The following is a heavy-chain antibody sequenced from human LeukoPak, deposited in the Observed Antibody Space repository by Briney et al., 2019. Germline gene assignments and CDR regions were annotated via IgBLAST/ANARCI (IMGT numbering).Heavy chain of an antibody. CDR1: GFTLSSYW. CDR3: ARAPSEIGGYYPEYFRH. V-gene: IGHV3-74*01. J-gene: IGHJ1*01. Sequence: NPGGSLRLSCAASGFTLSSYWMHWVRQAPGKGLVWVSRIKSDGSTNYADSVKGRFTISRDNAKNTLSLQMNSLRAEDTGVYYCARAPSEIGGYYPEYFRHWGQGTLVTVSS. D-gene: IGHD3-22*01. CDR2: IKSDGST.